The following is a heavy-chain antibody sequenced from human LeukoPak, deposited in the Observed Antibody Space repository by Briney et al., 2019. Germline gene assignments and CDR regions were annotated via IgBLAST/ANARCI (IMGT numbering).Heavy chain of an antibody. CDR3: ARELTDIVVVGAATPVLCYMDV. V-gene: IGHV4-39*07. D-gene: IGHD2-15*01. CDR1: GGSISSNSYY. J-gene: IGHJ6*03. CDR2: IYHSGST. Sequence: SETLSLTCTVSGGSISSNSYYWGWIRQPPGKGLEWIGSIYHSGSTYYNPSLKNRVTISVDTSKNQFSLKLSSVTAADTAVYYCARELTDIVVVGAATPVLCYMDVWGKGTTVTVSS.